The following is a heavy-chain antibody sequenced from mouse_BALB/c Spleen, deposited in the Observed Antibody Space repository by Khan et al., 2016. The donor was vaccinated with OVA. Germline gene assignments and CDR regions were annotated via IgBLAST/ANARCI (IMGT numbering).Heavy chain of an antibody. J-gene: IGHJ1*01. D-gene: IGHD2-2*01. CDR2: IYPGGGYT. CDR3: AKGGYDGSDV. Sequence: VQLQESGAELVRPGTSVKMSCKAAGYTFINYWIGWIKQRPGHGLEWIGDIYPGGGYTKYNEKFKDKATLTADTSSSTAYMQLSSLTSEDSAIYSCAKGGYDGSDVWGAGTTVTVSS. V-gene: IGHV1-63*02. CDR1: GYTFINYW.